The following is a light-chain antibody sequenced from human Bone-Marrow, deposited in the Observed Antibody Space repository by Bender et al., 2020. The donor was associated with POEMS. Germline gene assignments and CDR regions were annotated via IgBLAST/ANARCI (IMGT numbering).Light chain of an antibody. CDR2: QDT. CDR3: QTWDSSTAV. J-gene: IGLJ3*02. CDR1: KLGDRH. Sequence: SYEVIQPPSVSVSPGQTASITCSGDKLGDRHVCWYQQKPGQSPVLVIYQDTKRPSGVPDRFSGSNSGNTATLTISGAQGMDEADYHCQTWDSSTAVFGGGTTLTVL. V-gene: IGLV3-1*01.